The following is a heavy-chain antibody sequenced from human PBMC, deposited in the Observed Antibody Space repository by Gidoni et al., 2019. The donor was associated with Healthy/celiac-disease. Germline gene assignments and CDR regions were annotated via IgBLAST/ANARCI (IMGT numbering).Heavy chain of an antibody. CDR1: GYTFTGSY. D-gene: IGHD2-2*01. J-gene: IGHJ5*02. CDR2: INPNSGGT. CDR3: ARGPYCSSTSCYLHWFDP. V-gene: IGHV1-2*02. Sequence: QVQLVQSGAEVKKPGASVKVSCKASGYTFTGSYMHWVRQAPGQGLEWMGWINPNSGGTNYAQKFQGRVTMTRDTSISTAYMELSRLRSDDTAVYYCARGPYCSSTSCYLHWFDPWGQGTLVTVSS.